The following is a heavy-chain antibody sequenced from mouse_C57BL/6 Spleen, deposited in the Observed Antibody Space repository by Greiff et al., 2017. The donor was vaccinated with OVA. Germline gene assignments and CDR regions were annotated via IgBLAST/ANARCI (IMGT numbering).Heavy chain of an antibody. V-gene: IGHV14-4*01. Sequence: VQLQQSGAELVRPGASVKLSCTASGFNIKDDYMHWVKQRPEQGLEWIGWIDPENGDTEYASKFQGKATITADTSSNTAYLQLSSLTSEDTAVYYCTTGSSGWMDYWGQGTSVTVSS. D-gene: IGHD3-2*02. CDR2: IDPENGDT. J-gene: IGHJ4*01. CDR1: GFNIKDDY. CDR3: TTGSSGWMDY.